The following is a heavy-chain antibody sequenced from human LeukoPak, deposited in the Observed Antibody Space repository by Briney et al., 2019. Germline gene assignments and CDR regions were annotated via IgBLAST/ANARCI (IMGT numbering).Heavy chain of an antibody. CDR3: ARRRVLLWFGELLSTACYFDY. J-gene: IGHJ4*02. CDR2: ISSSSTYI. Sequence: GGSLRLSCAASGFIFSSYSMNWVRQAPGKGLEWVSSISSSSTYIYYADSVKGRFTISRDNAKNSLYLQMNSLRAEDTAVYYCARRRVLLWFGELLSTACYFDYWGQGTLVTVSS. CDR1: GFIFSSYS. V-gene: IGHV3-21*01. D-gene: IGHD3-10*01.